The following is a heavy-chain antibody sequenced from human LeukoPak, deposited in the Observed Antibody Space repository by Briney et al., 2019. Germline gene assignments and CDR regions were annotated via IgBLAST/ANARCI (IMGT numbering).Heavy chain of an antibody. Sequence: PGRSLRLSCTASGIMLNDYAIHWVRQAPGKGLEWVAVIWVGDSDLYYADSVKGRFTIARDNSKNTVYLQMNSLRDEDTAVYYCAKGSHNFDYFDSWGQGTLVTVSS. CDR1: GIMLNDYA. CDR3: AKGSHNFDYFDS. D-gene: IGHD3-10*01. CDR2: IWVGDSDL. V-gene: IGHV3-33*08. J-gene: IGHJ4*02.